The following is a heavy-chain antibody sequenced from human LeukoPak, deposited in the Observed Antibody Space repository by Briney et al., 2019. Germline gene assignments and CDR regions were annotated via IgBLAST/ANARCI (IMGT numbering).Heavy chain of an antibody. Sequence: GGSLRLSCTASGFSFSGHWMHWARQLPGKGLVWVSRISPTGSTTSYADSVKGRFTVSRDDAKNTLYLQVNNLRAEDTAVYYCARGPDSNWSGLDFWGQGTLLTVSS. D-gene: IGHD6-6*01. V-gene: IGHV3-74*01. CDR3: ARGPDSNWSGLDF. CDR1: GFSFSGHW. J-gene: IGHJ4*02. CDR2: ISPTGSTT.